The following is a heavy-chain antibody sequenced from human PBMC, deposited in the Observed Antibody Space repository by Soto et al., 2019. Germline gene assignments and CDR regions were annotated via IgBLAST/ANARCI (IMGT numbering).Heavy chain of an antibody. CDR1: GGSISSYY. CDR2: IYYSGST. J-gene: IGHJ5*02. V-gene: IGHV4-59*12. D-gene: IGHD2-2*01. CDR3: ARVRGNQLLGRLAP. Sequence: SETLSLTCTVSGGSISSYYWSWIRQPPGKGLEWIGYIYYSGSTNYNPSLKSRVTISVDTSKNQFSLKLTSVTAADTAVYYCARVRGNQLLGRLAPSGQGTPVPVSS.